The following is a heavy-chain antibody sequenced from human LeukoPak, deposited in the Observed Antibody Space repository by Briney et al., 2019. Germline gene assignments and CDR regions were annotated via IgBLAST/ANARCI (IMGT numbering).Heavy chain of an antibody. CDR2: IKSKPDGGTT. V-gene: IGHV3-15*01. CDR3: TTELDYDSSG. D-gene: IGHD3-22*01. Sequence: PGGSLRLSCAASGFTFSNAWMSWVRQAPGKGLEWVGRIKSKPDGGTTDYAAPVKGRFSISRDDSKNTLYLQMNSLKTEDTAVYYCTTELDYDSSGRGQGTLVTVSS. CDR1: GFTFSNAW. J-gene: IGHJ4*02.